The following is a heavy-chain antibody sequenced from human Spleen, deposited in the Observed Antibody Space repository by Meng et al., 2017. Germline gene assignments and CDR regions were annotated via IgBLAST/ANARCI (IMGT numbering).Heavy chain of an antibody. J-gene: IGHJ3*02. D-gene: IGHD3-10*01. CDR3: ARDPNQITTVRGAIDI. V-gene: IGHV3-30*04. CDR1: GFIFSNYE. Sequence: GESLKISCAASGFIFSNYEMNWVRQAPGKGLEWVAVISHEGSNELYADSVKGRLIISRDNSKNTLFLQMNRLRGEDTAVYYCARDPNQITTVRGAIDIWGQGTMVTVSS. CDR2: ISHEGSNE.